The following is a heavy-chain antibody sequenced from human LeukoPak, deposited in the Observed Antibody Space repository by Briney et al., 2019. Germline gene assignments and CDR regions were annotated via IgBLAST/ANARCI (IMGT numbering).Heavy chain of an antibody. Sequence: GASVKVSCKASGYTFTSYYMHWVRQAPGQGLEWMGIINPSGGSTSYAQKFQGRVTMTRDTSTSTVYMELSSLRSEDTAVYYCARAEYYYDSSGYCIGYWGQGTLVTVSS. D-gene: IGHD3-22*01. CDR3: ARAEYYYDSSGYCIGY. CDR2: INPSGGST. J-gene: IGHJ4*02. V-gene: IGHV1-46*01. CDR1: GYTFTSYY.